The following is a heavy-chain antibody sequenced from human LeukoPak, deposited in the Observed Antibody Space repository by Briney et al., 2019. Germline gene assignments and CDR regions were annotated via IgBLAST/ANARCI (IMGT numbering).Heavy chain of an antibody. CDR2: IKQDGSEK. CDR3: AREELLGAYYYYGMDV. CDR1: GFTFTNDF. Sequence: PGGSLRLSCAASGFTFTNDFMTWVRQAPGKGLEWVANIKQDGSEKYYVDSVKGRFTISRDNAKNSLYLQMNSLRAEDTAVYYCAREELLGAYYYYGMDVWGQGTTVTVSS. J-gene: IGHJ6*02. V-gene: IGHV3-7*01. D-gene: IGHD1-26*01.